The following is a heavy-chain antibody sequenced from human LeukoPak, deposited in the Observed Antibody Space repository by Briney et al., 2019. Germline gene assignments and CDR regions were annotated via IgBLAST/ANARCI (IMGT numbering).Heavy chain of an antibody. CDR2: ISGSGGST. D-gene: IGHD3-16*02. J-gene: IGHJ5*02. CDR3: AKVPGSIRLGELSS. Sequence: GGSLRLSCAASGFTLSSYAMSWVRQAPGKGLEWASAISGSGGSTYYADSVKGRFTISRDNSKNTLYLQMNSLRAEDTAVYYCAKVPGSIRLGELSSWGQGTLVTVSS. CDR1: GFTLSSYA. V-gene: IGHV3-23*01.